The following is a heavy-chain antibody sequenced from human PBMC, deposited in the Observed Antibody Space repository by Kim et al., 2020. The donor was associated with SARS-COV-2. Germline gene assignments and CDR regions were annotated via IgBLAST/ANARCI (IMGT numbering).Heavy chain of an antibody. D-gene: IGHD3-10*01. CDR1: GGSISSGSYY. V-gene: IGHV4-39*07. CDR3: ARVSPGHYHGSGSYRAFDV. Sequence: SETLSLTCSVSGGSISSGSYYWAWIRQTPGKGLEWIGSIYYSGSTYYRPSLKSRVTISVDTSKKQFSLRVSSVTAADTAMYYCARVSPGHYHGSGSYRAFDVWGQGTLVTVSS. CDR2: IYYSGST. J-gene: IGHJ3*01.